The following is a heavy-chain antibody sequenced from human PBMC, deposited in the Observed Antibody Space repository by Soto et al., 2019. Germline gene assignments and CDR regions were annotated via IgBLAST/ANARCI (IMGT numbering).Heavy chain of an antibody. CDR1: GGTFSSYA. CDR2: IIPIFGTA. D-gene: IGHD5-12*01. V-gene: IGHV1-69*01. Sequence: QVQLVQSGAEVKKPGSSVKVSCKASGGTFSSYAISWVQQAPGQGLEWMGGIIPIFGTANYAQKFQGRVTITADESTSTAYMELSSLRSEDTAVYYCARDVYSGYDWGGFDYWGQGTLVTVSS. J-gene: IGHJ4*02. CDR3: ARDVYSGYDWGGFDY.